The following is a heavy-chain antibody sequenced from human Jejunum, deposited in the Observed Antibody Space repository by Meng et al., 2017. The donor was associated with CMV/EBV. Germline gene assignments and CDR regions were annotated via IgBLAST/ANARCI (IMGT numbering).Heavy chain of an antibody. CDR3: ARVSPDYGGNSYFDY. CDR2: IYYRGST. D-gene: IGHD4-23*01. J-gene: IGHJ4*02. CDR1: GGSISRDH. Sequence: GGSISRDHWSWIRLSPGKGLEWIVYIYYRGSTNSNPSLKSRVSMSADPSKNQFSLKLSSVTAADTAVYYCARVSPDYGGNSYFDYWGPGTEVTVSS. V-gene: IGHV4-59*01.